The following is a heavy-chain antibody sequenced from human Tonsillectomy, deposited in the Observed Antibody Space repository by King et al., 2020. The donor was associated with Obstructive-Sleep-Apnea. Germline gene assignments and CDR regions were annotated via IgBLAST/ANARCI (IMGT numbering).Heavy chain of an antibody. CDR1: GYSFSNYW. CDR2: IDPSDSYT. V-gene: IGHV5-10-1*01. D-gene: IGHD3-22*01. CDR3: ARLRYDSNGYYYGDY. J-gene: IGHJ4*02. Sequence: QLVQSGAEVKKPGESLRISCKGSGYSFSNYWITWVRQMPGKGLEWMGRIDPSDSYTNYSPSFQGHVTISADKSISTAYLQWSSLKASDTAMYYCARLRYDSNGYYYGDYWGQGTLVTVSS.